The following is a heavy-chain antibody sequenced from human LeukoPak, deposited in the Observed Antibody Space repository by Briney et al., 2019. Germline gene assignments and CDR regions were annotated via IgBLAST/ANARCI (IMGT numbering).Heavy chain of an antibody. J-gene: IGHJ4*02. V-gene: IGHV3-23*01. D-gene: IGHD6-13*01. CDR3: AKSAGAAVTGYFDY. CDR2: ISGSGDTT. Sequence: GGSLRLSCAASRFTFSSYAMSWVRQAPGKGLEWVSGISGSGDTTYYADSVRGRFTISRDNSKNTLYLQMNSLRAEDTAVYYCAKSAGAAVTGYFDYWGQGTLVTVSS. CDR1: RFTFSSYA.